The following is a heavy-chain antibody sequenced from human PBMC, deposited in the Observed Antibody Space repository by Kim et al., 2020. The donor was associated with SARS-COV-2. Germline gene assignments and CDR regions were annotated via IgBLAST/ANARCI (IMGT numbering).Heavy chain of an antibody. V-gene: IGHV1-46*01. D-gene: IGHD3-3*01. Sequence: ASVKVSCKASGYTFTSYYMHWVRQAPGQGLEWMGIINPSGGSTSYAQKFQGRVTMTRDTSTSTVYMELSSLRSEDTAVYYCARDQPYYDFWSGPPEYGMDVWGQGTTVTVSS. CDR2: INPSGGST. J-gene: IGHJ6*02. CDR1: GYTFTSYY. CDR3: ARDQPYYDFWSGPPEYGMDV.